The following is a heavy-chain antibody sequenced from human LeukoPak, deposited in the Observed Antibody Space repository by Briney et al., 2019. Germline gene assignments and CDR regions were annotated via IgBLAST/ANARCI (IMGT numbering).Heavy chain of an antibody. V-gene: IGHV1-18*01. Sequence: EASVKVSCKASGYIFTSYGISWVRQAPGQGLEWMGWISAYNGNTNFAQKLQGRVTMTTDTSTSTAYMDLRSLRSDDTAVYYCARDQAATNTQVRFCLDWGQGTLVTVSS. D-gene: IGHD3-9*01. CDR2: ISAYNGNT. J-gene: IGHJ4*02. CDR3: ARDQAATNTQVRFCLD. CDR1: GYIFTSYG.